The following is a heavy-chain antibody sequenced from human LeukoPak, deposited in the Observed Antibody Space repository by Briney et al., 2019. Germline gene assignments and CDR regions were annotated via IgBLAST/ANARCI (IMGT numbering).Heavy chain of an antibody. Sequence: SETLSLTCPVSGGSISSYYWSWIRQPPGKGLEWIGYIYDSGSTNYNPSLKSRVTISVDTFKNQFSLKLSSVTAADTAVYYCARVGGTNYYYYGMDVWGQGTTVTVSS. V-gene: IGHV4-59*01. J-gene: IGHJ6*02. CDR2: IYDSGST. CDR1: GGSISSYY. D-gene: IGHD1-1*01. CDR3: ARVGGTNYYYYGMDV.